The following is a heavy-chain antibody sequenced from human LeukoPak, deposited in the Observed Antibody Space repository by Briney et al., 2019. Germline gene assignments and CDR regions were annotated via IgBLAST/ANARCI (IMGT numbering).Heavy chain of an antibody. J-gene: IGHJ6*02. CDR2: ISGSGGST. CDR3: ARVRRGDLWFATPEVGMDV. Sequence: GGSLRLSCAASGFTFSSYAMSWVRQAPGKGLEWVSAISGSGGSTYYADSVKGRFTISRDNSKNTLYLQMNSLRAEDTAVYYCARVRRGDLWFATPEVGMDVWGQGTTVTVSS. V-gene: IGHV3-23*01. D-gene: IGHD3-10*01. CDR1: GFTFSSYA.